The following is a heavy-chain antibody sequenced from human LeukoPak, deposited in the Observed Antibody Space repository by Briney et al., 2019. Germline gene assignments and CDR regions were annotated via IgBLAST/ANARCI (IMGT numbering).Heavy chain of an antibody. CDR3: ARIMTNHYYYYGMDV. V-gene: IGHV4-34*01. D-gene: IGHD4-11*01. Sequence: SETLSLTCAVYGGSFSGYYWSWIRQPPGKGLEWIGEINHSGSTNYNPSLKSRVTISVDTSKNQFSLKLSSVTAADTAVYYCARIMTNHYYYYGMDVWGQGTTVTVSS. J-gene: IGHJ6*02. CDR2: INHSGST. CDR1: GGSFSGYY.